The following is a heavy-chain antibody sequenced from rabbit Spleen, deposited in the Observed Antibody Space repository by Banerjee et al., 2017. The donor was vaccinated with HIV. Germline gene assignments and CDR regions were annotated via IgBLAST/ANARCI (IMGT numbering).Heavy chain of an antibody. D-gene: IGHD4-1*01. V-gene: IGHV1S45*01. CDR2: IYAGTSGNT. Sequence: QEQLVESGGGLDQPEGSLTLTCKASGFDLSNYYYMCWVRQAPGKGLEWIACIYAGTSGNTAYASWAKGRFTISKTSSTTVDLKMTSLTAADTATYFCARGYSGANWGFNLWGPGTLVTVS. J-gene: IGHJ4*01. CDR1: GFDLSNYYY. CDR3: ARGYSGANWGFNL.